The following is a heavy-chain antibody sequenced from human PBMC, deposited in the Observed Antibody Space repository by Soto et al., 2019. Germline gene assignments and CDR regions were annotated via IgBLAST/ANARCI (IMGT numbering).Heavy chain of an antibody. CDR1: GGSISSYY. V-gene: IGHV4-59*12. CDR2: IYYSGST. D-gene: IGHD2-2*01. CDR3: ARVGCSSTSCYHFDY. Sequence: QVQLQESGPGLVKPSETLSLTCTVSGGSISSYYWSWIRQPPGKGLEWIGYIYYSGSTNYNPSLKSRVTISVDTSKNQFSLKLSSVTAADTAVYYCARVGCSSTSCYHFDYWGQGTLVTVSS. J-gene: IGHJ4*02.